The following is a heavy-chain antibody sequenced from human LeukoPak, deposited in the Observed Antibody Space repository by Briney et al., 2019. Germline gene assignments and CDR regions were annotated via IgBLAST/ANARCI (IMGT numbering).Heavy chain of an antibody. V-gene: IGHV4-31*03. J-gene: IGHJ3*02. CDR3: ARRWSSGHPTFDI. CDR2: INYSGST. CDR1: GDSISSGGYY. Sequence: PSQTLSLTCTVSGDSISSGGYYWSWIRQHPGKGLEWIGYINYSGSTYYNPSLKSRVTISVDTSKNQFSLKLRFVTAADTAVYYCARRWSSGHPTFDIWGQGTMVTVSS. D-gene: IGHD3-22*01.